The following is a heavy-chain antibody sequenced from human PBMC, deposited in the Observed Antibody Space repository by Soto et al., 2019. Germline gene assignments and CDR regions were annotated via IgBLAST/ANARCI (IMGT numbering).Heavy chain of an antibody. V-gene: IGHV5-10-1*01. J-gene: IGHJ3*02. Sequence: GESLKISCKGSGYSFTSYWISWVRQMPGKGLEWMGRIDPSDSYTNYSPSFQGHVTISADKSIGTAYLQWSSLKASDTAMYYCATSAMATTPGGAFDIWGQGTMVTVSS. CDR2: IDPSDSYT. CDR1: GYSFTSYW. CDR3: ATSAMATTPGGAFDI. D-gene: IGHD2-8*02.